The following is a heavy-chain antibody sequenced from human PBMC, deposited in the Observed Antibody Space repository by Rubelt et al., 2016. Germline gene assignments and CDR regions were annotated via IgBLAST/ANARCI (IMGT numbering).Heavy chain of an antibody. CDR2: INHSGST. J-gene: IGHJ4*02. V-gene: IGHV4-34*01. CDR3: ARGYGSGVNGY. CDR1: GGSFSGYY. Sequence: QVQLQQWGAGLLKPSETLSLTCAVYGGSFSGYYWSWIRQPPGKGLEWIGEINHSGSTNYNPSLKSRVTISVDTSKNQFSLKLSSVTAADTAVYYCARGYGSGVNGYWGQGTLVTVSS. D-gene: IGHD3-10*01.